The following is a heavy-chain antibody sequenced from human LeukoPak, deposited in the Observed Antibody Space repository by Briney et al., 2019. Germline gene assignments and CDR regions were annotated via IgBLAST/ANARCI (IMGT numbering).Heavy chain of an antibody. J-gene: IGHJ5*02. CDR2: IYYSGST. CDR1: GGSISSSSYY. V-gene: IGHV4-61*05. CDR3: ARGSYDFWSGPANWFDP. Sequence: SETLSLTCTVSGGSISSSSYYWGWIRQPPGKGLEWIGYIYYSGSTNYNPSLKSRVTISVDTSKNQFSLKLSSMTAADTAVYYCARGSYDFWSGPANWFDPWGQGTLVTVSS. D-gene: IGHD3-3*01.